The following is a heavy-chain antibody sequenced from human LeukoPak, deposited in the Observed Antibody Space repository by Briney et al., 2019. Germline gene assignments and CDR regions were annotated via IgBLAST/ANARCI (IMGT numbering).Heavy chain of an antibody. D-gene: IGHD3-22*01. CDR1: GYIFTGYY. V-gene: IGHV1-2*02. J-gene: IGHJ4*02. CDR2: INPNSGGT. Sequence: ASVKVSCKASGYIFTGYYMHWVRQAPGQGLEWMGWINPNSGGTNYAQKFQGRVTMTRDTSISTAYMELSRLRSDDTAVYYCARDLSRDTMIDYWGQGTLVTVSS. CDR3: ARDLSRDTMIDY.